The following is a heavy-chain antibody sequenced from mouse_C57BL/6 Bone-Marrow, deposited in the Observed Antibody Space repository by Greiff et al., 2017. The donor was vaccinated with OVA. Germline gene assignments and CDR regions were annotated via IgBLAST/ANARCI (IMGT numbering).Heavy chain of an antibody. CDR1: GFSFNTYA. J-gene: IGHJ4*01. CDR3: VRGRRGPMDY. CDR2: IRSTSNNYAT. Sequence: EVQGVESGGGLVQPKGSLKLSCAASGFSFNTYAMNWVRQAPGKGLEWVARIRSTSNNYATYYADSVKDRFTISRDDSESMLYLQMNNLKTEDTAVDDCVRGRRGPMDYWGQGTSGTVSS. V-gene: IGHV10-1*01.